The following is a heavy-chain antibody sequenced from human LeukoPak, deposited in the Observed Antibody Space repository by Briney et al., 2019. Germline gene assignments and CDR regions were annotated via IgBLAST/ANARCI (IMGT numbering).Heavy chain of an antibody. CDR3: AIPRRSSRDHDSGGFDS. CDR1: GGTFSSYA. Sequence: GASVNVSCKASGGTFSSYAISWVRQAPGQGLEWMGLIIPRLGTSNYAQKFQGRVTFTADKSTSTAYVDLSSLRSEDTAVYYCAIPRRSSRDHDSGGFDSWGQGTLVTVSS. D-gene: IGHD3-10*01. V-gene: IGHV1-69*10. CDR2: IIPRLGTS. J-gene: IGHJ4*02.